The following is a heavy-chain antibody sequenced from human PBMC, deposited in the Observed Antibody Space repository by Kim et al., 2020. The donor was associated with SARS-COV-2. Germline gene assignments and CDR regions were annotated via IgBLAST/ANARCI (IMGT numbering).Heavy chain of an antibody. CDR2: ISYDGSTK. Sequence: GGSLRLSCVASGFTFSTYGMHWVRQAPGKGLEWVAVISYDGSTKNYADSVKGRITISRDNSKNTLYLQMNSLRAEDTAVYYCAGHYYDRGGYYRLDYWGQGTPVTVSS. CDR1: GFTFSTYG. V-gene: IGHV3-30*03. D-gene: IGHD3-22*01. CDR3: AGHYYDRGGYYRLDY. J-gene: IGHJ4*02.